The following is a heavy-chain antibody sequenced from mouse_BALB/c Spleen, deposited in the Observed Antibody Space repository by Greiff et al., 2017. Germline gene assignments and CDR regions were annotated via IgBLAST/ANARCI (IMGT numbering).Heavy chain of an antibody. CDR3: ERGGYGSYWYFDV. D-gene: IGHD2-14*01. V-gene: IGHV1-55*01. J-gene: IGHJ1*01. CDR2: IYPGSGST. Sequence: QVQLQQPGAELVKPGTSVKLSCKASGYNFTSYWINWVKLRPGQGLEWIGDIYPGSGSTNYNEKFKSKATLTVDTSSSTAYMQLSSLASEDSALYYCERGGYGSYWYFDVWGAGTTVTVSS. CDR1: GYNFTSYW.